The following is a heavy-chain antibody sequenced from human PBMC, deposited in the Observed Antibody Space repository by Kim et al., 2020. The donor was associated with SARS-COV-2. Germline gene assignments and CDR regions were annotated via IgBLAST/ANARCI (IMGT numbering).Heavy chain of an antibody. CDR2: ISGSGGST. V-gene: IGHV3-23*01. Sequence: GGSLRLSCAASGFTFSSYAMSWVRQAPGKGLEWVSAISGSGGSTYYADSVKGRFTISRDNSKNTLYLQMNSLRAEDTAVYYCAKDKEWDIVVVVAATIPSYYGMDVWGQGTTVTVSS. CDR1: GFTFSSYA. CDR3: AKDKEWDIVVVVAATIPSYYGMDV. J-gene: IGHJ6*02. D-gene: IGHD2-15*01.